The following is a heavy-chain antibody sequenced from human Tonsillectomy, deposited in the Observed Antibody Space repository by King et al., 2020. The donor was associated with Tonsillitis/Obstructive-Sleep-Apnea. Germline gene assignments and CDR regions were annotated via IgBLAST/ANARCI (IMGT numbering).Heavy chain of an antibody. CDR1: GFTFSSYA. V-gene: IGHV3-30*04. CDR3: ARDLTDTVGGMDV. D-gene: IGHD5-18*01. CDR2: ISYDGSN. J-gene: IGHJ6*02. Sequence: VQLVEPGGGVVQPGRSLRLSCAASGFTFSSYAMHWVRQAPGKGLEWVAVISYDGSNNSVKGRFTISRDNSKNTLYLQMNSLRAEDTAVYYCARDLTDTVGGMDVWGQGTTVTVSS.